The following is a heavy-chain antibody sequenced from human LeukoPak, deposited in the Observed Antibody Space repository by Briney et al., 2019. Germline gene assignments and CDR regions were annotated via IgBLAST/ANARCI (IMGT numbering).Heavy chain of an antibody. CDR2: TYNSGST. V-gene: IGHV4-4*07. J-gene: IGHJ2*01. D-gene: IGHD6-13*01. CDR1: GGSISPYY. CDR3: ARVSSSWYQDWYFDL. Sequence: SETLSLTCTVSGGSISPYYWSWIRQPPGKGLEWVGRTYNSGSTNYNPSLKSRVIMSVDKYNNHSSLQLISVPAADTAVYYCARVSSSWYQDWYFDLWGRGTLVTVSS.